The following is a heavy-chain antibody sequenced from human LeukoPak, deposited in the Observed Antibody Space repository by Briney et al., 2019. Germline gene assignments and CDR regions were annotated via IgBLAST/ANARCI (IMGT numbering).Heavy chain of an antibody. V-gene: IGHV1-24*01. D-gene: IGHD3-22*01. Sequence: ASVKVSCKVSGYTLTELSMHWVRQAPGKGLEWMGGFDPEDGETIYAQKFQGRVTITADESTSTAYMELSSLRSEDTAVYYCARDLGGVDYYDSSGFDYWGQGTLVTVSS. CDR1: GYTLTELS. CDR3: ARDLGGVDYYDSSGFDY. CDR2: FDPEDGET. J-gene: IGHJ4*02.